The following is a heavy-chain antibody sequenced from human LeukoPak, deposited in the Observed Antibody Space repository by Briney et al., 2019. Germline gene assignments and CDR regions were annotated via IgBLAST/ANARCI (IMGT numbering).Heavy chain of an antibody. Sequence: GGSLRLFCAASGFTFNNYDMHWVRQAPGKGLEWVALIWYDGSNKYYADSVKGRFIISRDNSENTLYLQMNSLRAEDTAVYYCAREGREYRSYVRDYFYYYMDVWGKGTTVTVSS. CDR3: AREGREYRSYVRDYFYYYMDV. CDR1: GFTFNNYD. V-gene: IGHV3-33*01. J-gene: IGHJ6*03. CDR2: IWYDGSNK. D-gene: IGHD5-12*01.